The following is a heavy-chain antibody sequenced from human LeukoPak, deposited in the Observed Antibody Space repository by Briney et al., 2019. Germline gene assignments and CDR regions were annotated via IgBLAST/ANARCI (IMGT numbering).Heavy chain of an antibody. J-gene: IGHJ4*02. V-gene: IGHV3-9*03. CDR2: ISWNSGNI. Sequence: GGPLRLSCAASGFTFHDYAMHWVRQAPGKGLEWVSGISWNSGNIVYADSVKGRFTISRDNAKNSLYLQMDSLRAEGMALYYCAKGQTIITMTTFDYWGQGTLVTVSS. D-gene: IGHD4-17*01. CDR3: AKGQTIITMTTFDY. CDR1: GFTFHDYA.